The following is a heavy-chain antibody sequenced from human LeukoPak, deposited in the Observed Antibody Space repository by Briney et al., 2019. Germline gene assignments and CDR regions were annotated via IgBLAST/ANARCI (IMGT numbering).Heavy chain of an antibody. CDR3: ARTSDRYCSDGSCYLAF. D-gene: IGHD2-15*01. V-gene: IGHV4-34*01. CDR1: SGSFSGYY. CDR2: INHRGSA. J-gene: IGHJ4*02. Sequence: SETLSLTCAVYSGSFSGYYWSWVRQPPGKGLEWIGEINHRGSANYNPSLKSRVTISIDTSKNQFSLKVTSVTAADTAVYYCARTSDRYCSDGSCYLAFWGQGTLVTVSS.